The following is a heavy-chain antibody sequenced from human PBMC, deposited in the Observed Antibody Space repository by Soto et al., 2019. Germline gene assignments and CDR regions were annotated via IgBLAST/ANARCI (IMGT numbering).Heavy chain of an antibody. CDR3: ARSGLPISMDV. CDR2: VSANNGDT. V-gene: IGHV1-18*01. Sequence: QVQLVQSAAEVKKPGASVKVSCKASGYTFTSYGFSWVRQAPGQGLEWLGWVSANNGDTNFAQKFQGRVTMTTDSPTNTAHMELRSLGSDDTAVYYCARSGLPISMDVWGQGTPVTVSS. J-gene: IGHJ6*02. D-gene: IGHD5-12*01. CDR1: GYTFTSYG.